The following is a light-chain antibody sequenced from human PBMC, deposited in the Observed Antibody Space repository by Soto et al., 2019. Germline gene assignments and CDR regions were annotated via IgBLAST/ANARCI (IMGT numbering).Light chain of an antibody. CDR2: LGS. V-gene: IGKV2-28*01. J-gene: IGKJ4*01. CDR1: QSLLHTNAYRY. CDR3: QYYGSPLT. Sequence: DIVMTQSPLYLPLTPGEPASISCRSSQSLLHTNAYRYLNWYLQKPGQSPQLLIYLGSTRASGVPDRFSGSGSGTDFTLTISRLEPEDFALYHCQYYGSPLTFGGGTKVDIK.